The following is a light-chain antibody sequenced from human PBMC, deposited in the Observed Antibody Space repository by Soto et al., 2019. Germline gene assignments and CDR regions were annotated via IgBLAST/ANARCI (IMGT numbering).Light chain of an antibody. Sequence: DIQMTQSPSSLSASVGDRVTITCRASQNISKYLNWYQRKPGKAPKLLIYAASTLQSGVPSRFSGSESGTEFTFTISSLQPDAFRDYICQQSYKTPFTLGPGTKVEIK. CDR1: QNISKY. V-gene: IGKV1-39*01. J-gene: IGKJ3*01. CDR2: AAS. CDR3: QQSYKTPFT.